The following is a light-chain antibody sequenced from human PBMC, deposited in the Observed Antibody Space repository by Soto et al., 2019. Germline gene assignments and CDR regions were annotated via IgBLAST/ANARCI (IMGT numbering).Light chain of an antibody. Sequence: AIQMTQSPSSLSASVGDRVTITCRASQDIRTELGWYQQKPGNAPKLLIYATSILKSGVPSRFSGIGSGTDFTLTISSLQPEDFATYYCLQDYSYPRTFGQGTKVEIK. CDR3: LQDYSYPRT. CDR1: QDIRTE. J-gene: IGKJ1*01. V-gene: IGKV1-6*01. CDR2: ATS.